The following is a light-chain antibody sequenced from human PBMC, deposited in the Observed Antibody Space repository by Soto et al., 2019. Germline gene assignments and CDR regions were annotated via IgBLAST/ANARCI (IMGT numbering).Light chain of an antibody. J-gene: IGKJ1*01. V-gene: IGKV3-20*01. CDR3: QQYCSSPT. Sequence: EIVLTQSPATLSLSPGERATLSCRASQSISGRYLAWYQEKLGQAPRLLIDAVSSRASGIPDRFSGSGSGTVFTLSISSLEPEDFAVYYCQQYCSSPTFGQGAKVEIK. CDR1: QSISGRY. CDR2: AVS.